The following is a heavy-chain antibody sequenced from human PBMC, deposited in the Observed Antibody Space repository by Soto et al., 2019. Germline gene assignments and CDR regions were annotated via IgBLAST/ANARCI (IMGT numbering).Heavy chain of an antibody. V-gene: IGHV1-46*03. CDR2: INPSGGST. CDR3: ARAPPYYYDSSGYPGYFDY. J-gene: IGHJ4*02. D-gene: IGHD3-22*01. Sequence: ASVKVSCKASGYTFTSYYMHWVRQAPGQGLEWMGIINPSGGSTSYAQKFQGRVTMTRDTSTSTIYMELSSLRSEGTAVYYCARAPPYYYDSSGYPGYFDYWGQGTLVTVSS. CDR1: GYTFTSYY.